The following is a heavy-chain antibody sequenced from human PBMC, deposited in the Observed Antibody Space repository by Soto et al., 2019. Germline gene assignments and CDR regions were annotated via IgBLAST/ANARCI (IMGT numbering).Heavy chain of an antibody. CDR3: ARGGYCSSTSCYIWYFDL. CDR1: GFTFDDYA. J-gene: IGHJ2*01. CDR2: ISWNSGSI. V-gene: IGHV3-9*01. D-gene: IGHD2-2*02. Sequence: EVQLVESGGGLVQPGRSLRLSCAASGFTFDDYAMHWVRQAPGKGLEWVSGISWNSGSIGYADSVKGRFTISRDNAKKSLYLQMNRLRAEDTALYYCARGGYCSSTSCYIWYFDLWGRGTLVTVSS.